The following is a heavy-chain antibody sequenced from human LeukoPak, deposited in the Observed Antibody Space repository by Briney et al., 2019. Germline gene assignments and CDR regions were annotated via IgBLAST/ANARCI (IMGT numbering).Heavy chain of an antibody. Sequence: PSETLSLTCTVSGGSISSNNYYWGWIRQPPGKGLEWIGEINHSGSTNNNPSLTSRVTISVDTPKNQFSLKLSSVTAADTAVYYCARSGDYAHNWYDPWGQGTLVTVSS. CDR3: ARSGDYAHNWYDP. V-gene: IGHV4-39*07. D-gene: IGHD4-17*01. J-gene: IGHJ5*02. CDR2: INHSGST. CDR1: GGSISSNNYY.